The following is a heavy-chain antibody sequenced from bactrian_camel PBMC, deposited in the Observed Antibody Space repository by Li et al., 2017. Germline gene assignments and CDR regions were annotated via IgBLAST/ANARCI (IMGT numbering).Heavy chain of an antibody. V-gene: IGHV3S54*01. D-gene: IGHD3*01. CDR3: AGGPQFGVCGLHGQFNY. J-gene: IGHJ4*01. Sequence: HVQLVESGGGSVPAGGSLSVSCGFSSSLFCMAWYRQAPGKEREAVAAIRPASGTTYYADSVKDRFTISRNNAKTTVYLQMNNLKPEDTAMYYCAGGPQFGVCGLHGQFNYWGQGTQVTVS. CDR1: SSLFC. CDR2: IRPASGTT.